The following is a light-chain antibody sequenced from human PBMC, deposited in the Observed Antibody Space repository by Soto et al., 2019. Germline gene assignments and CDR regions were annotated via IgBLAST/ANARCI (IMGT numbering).Light chain of an antibody. CDR3: QQYDTYSPGT. CDR2: DAS. J-gene: IGKJ2*02. CDR1: QSLSDW. V-gene: IGKV1-5*01. Sequence: DIPMTQSPSTLSASLGDRVTISCRASQSLSDWLAWYQQKPGKAPKLLIYDASNLQSGVPSRFSGSGSGTEFTLTISSLQPDDFATYYCQQYDTYSPGTFGQGTTLEIK.